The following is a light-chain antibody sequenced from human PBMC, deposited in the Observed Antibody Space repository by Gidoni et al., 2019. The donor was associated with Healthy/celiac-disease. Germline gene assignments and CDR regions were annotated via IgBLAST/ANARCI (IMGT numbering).Light chain of an antibody. Sequence: QSVLTQPPSASGTPGQRVTISCSGSSSNIGSNTVNGYQQLPGTAPEPLLYINHPRPSRAPDRFSGSKSGTSASLAITGLQSEDEADYYCAACDDSLNGRVVFGGGTKLTVL. V-gene: IGLV1-44*01. J-gene: IGLJ2*01. CDR1: SSNIGSNT. CDR3: AACDDSLNGRVV. CDR2: INH.